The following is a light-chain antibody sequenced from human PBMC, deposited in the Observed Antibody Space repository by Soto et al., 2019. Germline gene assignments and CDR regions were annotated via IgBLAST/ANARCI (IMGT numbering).Light chain of an antibody. V-gene: IGLV1-40*01. CDR1: SSNIGAGYD. CDR3: QSYDSSSLV. Sequence: QSVLTQPPSVSGARGQRVTISCTGSSSNIGAGYDVHWYQQLPGTAPKLLIYGNNKRPSGVPDRFSGSRSGTSASLAITGLQAEDEADYYCQSYDSSSLVFGGGTKVTVL. J-gene: IGLJ2*01. CDR2: GNN.